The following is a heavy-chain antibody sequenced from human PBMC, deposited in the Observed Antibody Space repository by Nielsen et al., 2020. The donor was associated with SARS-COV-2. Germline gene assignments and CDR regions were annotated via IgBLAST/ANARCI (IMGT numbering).Heavy chain of an antibody. Sequence: ASVKVSCKASGYTFTSYGISWVRQAPGQGLEWMGWISAYNGNTNYAQKLQGRVTMTTDTSTSTAYMELRSLRSDDTAVYYCAVVPPPYYYDSSGYYRGYYGMDVWGQGTTVTVSS. CDR2: ISAYNGNT. CDR3: AVVPPPYYYDSSGYYRGYYGMDV. J-gene: IGHJ6*02. V-gene: IGHV1-18*01. D-gene: IGHD3-22*01. CDR1: GYTFTSYG.